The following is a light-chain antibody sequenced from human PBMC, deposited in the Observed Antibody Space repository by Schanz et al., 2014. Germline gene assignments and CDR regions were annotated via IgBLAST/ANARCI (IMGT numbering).Light chain of an antibody. CDR1: SSDVGGYNY. CDR3: SSYAGRSTHVV. Sequence: QSVLTQPPSASGSPGQSVTISCTGTSSDVGGYNYVSWYQQHPGKAPKLIISDVTRRPSWVPDRFSGSKSDNTASLTISGLHAEDEADYYCSSYAGRSTHVVFGGGTKLTVL. J-gene: IGLJ2*01. V-gene: IGLV2-8*01. CDR2: DVT.